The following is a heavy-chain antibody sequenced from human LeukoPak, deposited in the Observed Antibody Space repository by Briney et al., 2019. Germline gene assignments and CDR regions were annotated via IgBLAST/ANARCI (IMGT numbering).Heavy chain of an antibody. V-gene: IGHV1-2*02. Sequence: ASVKVSCKASGGTFSSYAISWVRQATGQGLEWMGWMNPNSGGTDYAQKFQGRITMTRETSISTAYMELNSLRSDDTAVYYCARGDMVRGLYYMDVWGRGTTVTVSS. CDR1: GGTFSSYA. CDR2: MNPNSGGT. J-gene: IGHJ6*03. CDR3: ARGDMVRGLYYMDV. D-gene: IGHD3-10*01.